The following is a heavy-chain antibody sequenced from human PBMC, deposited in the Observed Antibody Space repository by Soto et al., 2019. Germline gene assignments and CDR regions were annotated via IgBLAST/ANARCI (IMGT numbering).Heavy chain of an antibody. CDR3: ARDKVGYHYYYYYYMDV. D-gene: IGHD3-16*02. CDR1: GYTFTSYA. Sequence: ASVKVSCKASGYTFTSYAMHWVRQAPGQRLEWMGWINAGNGNTKYSQKFQGRVTITRDTSASTAYMELSSLRSEDTAVYYCARDKVGYHYYYYYYMDVWGKGTTVTVSS. CDR2: INAGNGNT. V-gene: IGHV1-3*01. J-gene: IGHJ6*03.